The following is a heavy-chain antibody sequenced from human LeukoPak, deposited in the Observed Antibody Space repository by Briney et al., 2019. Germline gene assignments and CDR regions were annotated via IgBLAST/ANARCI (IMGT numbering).Heavy chain of an antibody. J-gene: IGHJ4*02. D-gene: IGHD6-13*01. Sequence: PSETLSLTCAVYGGSFSGYYWGWIRQPPGKGLEWIGNIYYSGSTYYNPSLKSRLTISVDTSKNQFSLNLNSVTAADTAVYYCARHPGYSSGWYQFDSWGQGTLVTVSS. CDR3: ARHPGYSSGWYQFDS. CDR2: IYYSGST. V-gene: IGHV4-34*01. CDR1: GGSFSGYY.